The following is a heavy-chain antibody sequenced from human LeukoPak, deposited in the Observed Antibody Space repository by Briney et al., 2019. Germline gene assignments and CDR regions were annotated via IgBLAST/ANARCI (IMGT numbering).Heavy chain of an antibody. CDR1: GGSISSYY. V-gene: IGHV4-59*12. CDR2: IYYSGST. CDR3: ARDQLLWFGELGYYYGMDV. J-gene: IGHJ6*02. D-gene: IGHD3-10*01. Sequence: SETLSLTCTVSGGSISSYYWSWIRQPPGKGLEWIGYIYYSGSTNYNPSLKSRVTISVDTSKNQFSLKLSSVTAADTAVYYCARDQLLWFGELGYYYGMDVWGQGTTVTVSS.